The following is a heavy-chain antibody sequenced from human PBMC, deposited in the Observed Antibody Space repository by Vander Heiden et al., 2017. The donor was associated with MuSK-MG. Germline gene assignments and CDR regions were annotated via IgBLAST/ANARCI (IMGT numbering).Heavy chain of an antibody. CDR2: ISSSSSYI. CDR3: ARGARGTIDY. CDR1: GFTFSSYS. D-gene: IGHD3-16*01. Sequence: EVQLVESGGGLVKPGGSLRLSCAASGFTFSSYSMNWVRQAPVKGLEWVSSISSSSSYIYYADSVKGRFTISRDNAKNSLYLQMNSLRAEDTAVYYCARGARGTIDYWGQGTLVTVSS. J-gene: IGHJ4*02. V-gene: IGHV3-21*01.